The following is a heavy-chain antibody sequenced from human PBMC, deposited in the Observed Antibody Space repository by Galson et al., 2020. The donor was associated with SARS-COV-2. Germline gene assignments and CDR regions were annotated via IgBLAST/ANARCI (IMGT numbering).Heavy chain of an antibody. CDR1: GGSISSSSYY. V-gene: IGHV4-39*01. CDR3: ARTPPGYYDSSGYYYRSEYFQH. D-gene: IGHD3-22*01. CDR2: IYYSGST. Sequence: SETLSLTCTVSGGSISSSSYYWGWIRQPPGKGLEWIGSIYYSGSTYYNPSLKSRVTISVDTSKNQFSLKLSSVTAADTAVYYCARTPPGYYDSSGYYYRSEYFQHGGQGTLVTVSS. J-gene: IGHJ1*01.